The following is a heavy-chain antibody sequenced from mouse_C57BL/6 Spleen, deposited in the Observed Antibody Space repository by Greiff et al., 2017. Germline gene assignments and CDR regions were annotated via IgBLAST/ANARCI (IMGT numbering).Heavy chain of an antibody. CDR2: IYPGDGDT. V-gene: IGHV1-80*01. CDR1: GYAFSSYW. J-gene: IGHJ1*03. Sequence: QVQLQQSGAELVKPGASVKISCKASGYAFSSYWMNWVKQRPGKGLEWIGQIYPGDGDTTYNGTFKCKATLTADKSSSTAYMRLSSLTSEDSAVYLCARADYGSTWYFDVWGTGTTVTVSS. CDR3: ARADYGSTWYFDV. D-gene: IGHD1-1*01.